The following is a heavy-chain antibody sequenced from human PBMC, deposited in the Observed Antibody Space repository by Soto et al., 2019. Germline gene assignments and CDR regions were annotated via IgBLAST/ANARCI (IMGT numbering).Heavy chain of an antibody. V-gene: IGHV4-39*01. CDR1: GGSISSSSYY. CDR3: ARLDFWSGYYTNYYYGMDV. CDR2: IYYSGST. Sequence: PSETLSLTCTVSGGSISSSSYYWGWIRQPPGKGLEWIGSIYYSGSTYYNPSLKSRVTISVDTSKNQFSLKLSSVTAADTAVYYCARLDFWSGYYTNYYYGMDVWGQGTTVTVSS. J-gene: IGHJ6*02. D-gene: IGHD3-3*01.